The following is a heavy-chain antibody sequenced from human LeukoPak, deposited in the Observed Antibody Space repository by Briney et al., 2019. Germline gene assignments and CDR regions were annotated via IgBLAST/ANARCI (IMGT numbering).Heavy chain of an antibody. Sequence: GGSLRLSCAASGFTFSNDWMHWVRQAPGKGLVWVSRINTDGSTTTYADSVKGRFTISRDNAKNTLYLQMNSLRVEDTAVYYCARDPLRYLRVGDYDYWGQGTLVAVSS. V-gene: IGHV3-74*01. CDR3: ARDPLRYLRVGDYDY. CDR2: INTDGSTT. J-gene: IGHJ4*02. CDR1: GFTFSNDW. D-gene: IGHD3-9*01.